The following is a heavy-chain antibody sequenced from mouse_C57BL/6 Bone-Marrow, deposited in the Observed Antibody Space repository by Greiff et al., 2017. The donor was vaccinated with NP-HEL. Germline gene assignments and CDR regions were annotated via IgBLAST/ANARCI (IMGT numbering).Heavy chain of an antibody. CDR1: GYTFTSYW. V-gene: IGHV1-55*01. CDR2: IYPGSGST. CDR3: ARSGCSSLYLDY. J-gene: IGHJ2*01. Sequence: QVQLQQPGAELVKPGASVKMSCKASGYTFTSYWITWVKQRPGQGLEWIGDIYPGSGSTNYNEKFKSKATLTVDTSSSTAYMQLSSLTSEDSAVYYCARSGCSSLYLDYWGQGTTLTVSS. D-gene: IGHD1-1*01.